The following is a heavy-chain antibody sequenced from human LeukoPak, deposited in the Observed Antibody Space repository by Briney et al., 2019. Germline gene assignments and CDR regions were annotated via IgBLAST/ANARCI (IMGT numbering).Heavy chain of an antibody. D-gene: IGHD7-27*01. CDR3: ARLLGTFDY. J-gene: IGHJ4*02. CDR1: GGSVSSGSYY. CDR2: IYYSGST. Sequence: SETLSLTCTVSGGSVSSGSYYWGWIRQPPGKGLEWIGSIYYSGSTYYNPSLKSRVTISVDTSKNQFSLKLSSVTAADTAVYYCARLLGTFDYWGQGTLVTVSS. V-gene: IGHV4-39*01.